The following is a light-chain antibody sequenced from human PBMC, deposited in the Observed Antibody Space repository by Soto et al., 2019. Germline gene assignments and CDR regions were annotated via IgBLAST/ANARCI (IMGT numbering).Light chain of an antibody. J-gene: IGLJ2*01. CDR2: DVI. CDR3: SSYTSSSTYVV. V-gene: IGLV2-14*03. CDR1: SSDVGGYNY. Sequence: QSALTQPASVSGSPGQSITISCTGTSSDVGGYNYVSWYQQHPGKAPKLMIYDVINRPPGASNRFSGSKSGNSASLTISGLQAEDEADYYCSSYTSSSTYVVFGGGTKVTVL.